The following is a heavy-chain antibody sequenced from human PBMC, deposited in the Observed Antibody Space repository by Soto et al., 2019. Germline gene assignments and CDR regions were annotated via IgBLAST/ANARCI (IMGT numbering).Heavy chain of an antibody. CDR3: AKCGFISSWYPVDY. CDR1: GFTFSSYA. J-gene: IGHJ4*02. D-gene: IGHD6-13*01. V-gene: IGHV3-23*01. Sequence: GGSLRLSCAASGFTFSSYAMSWVRQAPGKGLEWVSAISGSGGSTYYADSVKGRFTISRDNSKNTLYLQMNSLRAEDTAVYYCAKCGFISSWYPVDYWGQRTLVTVSS. CDR2: ISGSGGST.